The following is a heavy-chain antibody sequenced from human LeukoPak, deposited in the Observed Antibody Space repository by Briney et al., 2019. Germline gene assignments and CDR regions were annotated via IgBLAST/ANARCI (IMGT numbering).Heavy chain of an antibody. J-gene: IGHJ3*02. D-gene: IGHD5-24*01. V-gene: IGHV3-49*03. CDR1: GFTFGDYA. CDR3: ASVSGDGYGGYASDI. CDR2: IRSKAYGGTT. Sequence: GRSLRLSCTASGFTFGDYAMSWFRQAPGKGLEWVGFIRSKAYGGTTEYAASVKGRFTISRDDSKSIAYLQMNSLKTEDTAVYYCASVSGDGYGGYASDIWGQGTMVTVSS.